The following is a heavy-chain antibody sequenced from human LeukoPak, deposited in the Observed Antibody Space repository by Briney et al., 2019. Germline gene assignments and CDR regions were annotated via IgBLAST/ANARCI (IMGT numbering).Heavy chain of an antibody. Sequence: SETLCLTCAVYGGSFSGYYWSWIRQPPGKGLEWIGEINHSGSTNYNPSLQSRVTISVDTSKNQFSLTLSSVTAADTAVYYCARGGSYSRGYYYYYMDVWGKGTTVTVSS. CDR3: ARGGSYSRGYYYYYMDV. CDR2: INHSGST. V-gene: IGHV4-34*01. J-gene: IGHJ6*03. D-gene: IGHD6-13*01. CDR1: GGSFSGYY.